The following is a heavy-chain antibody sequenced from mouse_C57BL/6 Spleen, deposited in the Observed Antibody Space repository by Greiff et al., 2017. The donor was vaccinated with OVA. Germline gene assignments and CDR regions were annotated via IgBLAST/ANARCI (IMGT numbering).Heavy chain of an antibody. D-gene: IGHD1-1*01. J-gene: IGHJ4*01. CDR3: AREGYGSSYYAMDY. CDR2: IYPGSGST. Sequence: QVQLQQPGAELVKPGASVKMSCKASGYTFTSYWITWVKQRPGQGLEWIGDIYPGSGSTNYNEKFKSKATLTVDTSSSTAYMQLSSLTSEDSAVYYGAREGYGSSYYAMDYWGQGTSVTVAS. V-gene: IGHV1-55*01. CDR1: GYTFTSYW.